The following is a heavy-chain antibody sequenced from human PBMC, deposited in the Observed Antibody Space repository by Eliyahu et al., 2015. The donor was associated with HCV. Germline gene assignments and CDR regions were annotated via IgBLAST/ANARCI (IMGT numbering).Heavy chain of an antibody. V-gene: IGHV4-34*01. D-gene: IGHD5-18*01. CDR1: GGSFSGYY. Sequence: QVQLQQWGAGLLKPSETLSLTCAVYGGSFSGYYWSWIRQPPGKGLEWIGEINHSGSTNYNPSLKSRVTISVDTSKNQFSLKLSSVTAADTAVYYCATGYSYGIDYWGQGTLVTVSS. J-gene: IGHJ4*02. CDR3: ATGYSYGIDY. CDR2: INHSGST.